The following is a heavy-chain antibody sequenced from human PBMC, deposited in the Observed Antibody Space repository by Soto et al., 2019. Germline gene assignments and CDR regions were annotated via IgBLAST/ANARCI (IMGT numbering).Heavy chain of an antibody. J-gene: IGHJ4*02. CDR3: GRQGDSSGLIDY. CDR1: GYDFSTYW. V-gene: IGHV5-51*01. CDR2: IYPYDSDT. Sequence: HGESLKISCKVYGYDFSTYWIGWVRQMPGKGLEWMGIIYPYDSDTRYSPSFRGQATISADKSISTAYLQWSSLKASDTAVYYCGRQGDSSGLIDYWGQGIQVTVSS. D-gene: IGHD6-19*01.